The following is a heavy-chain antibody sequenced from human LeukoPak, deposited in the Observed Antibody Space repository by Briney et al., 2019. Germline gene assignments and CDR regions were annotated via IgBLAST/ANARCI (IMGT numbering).Heavy chain of an antibody. Sequence: ASVKVSCKASGYTFTGYYMHWVRQAPGQGLEWMGWINPNSGGTNYAQKFQGRVTMTRDTSISTAYMELSRLRSDDTAVYYCARDLFSDGYSSSWDYWGQGTLVTVYS. CDR2: INPNSGGT. V-gene: IGHV1-2*02. D-gene: IGHD6-13*01. J-gene: IGHJ4*02. CDR3: ARDLFSDGYSSSWDY. CDR1: GYTFTGYY.